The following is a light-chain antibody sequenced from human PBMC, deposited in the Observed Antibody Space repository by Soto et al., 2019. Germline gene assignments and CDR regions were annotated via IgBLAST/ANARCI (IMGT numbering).Light chain of an antibody. Sequence: DIQMTQSPSSXSAXXXXRXXXTCRASLGISNYLAWYQQKPGKVPNLLIYAASTLQSGVPSRFSGSGSGTDFTLTISSLQPEDVATYYCQKYNSVWTFGQGTNVDVK. CDR3: QKYNSVWT. CDR1: LGISNY. CDR2: AAS. V-gene: IGKV1-27*01. J-gene: IGKJ1*01.